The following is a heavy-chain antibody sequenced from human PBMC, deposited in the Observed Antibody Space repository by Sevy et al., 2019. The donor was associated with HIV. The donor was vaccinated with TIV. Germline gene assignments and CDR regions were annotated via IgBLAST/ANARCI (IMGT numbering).Heavy chain of an antibody. CDR3: SYGAFGPYYFDY. V-gene: IGHV3-73*01. CDR2: SRMKANAYAP. CDR1: GFTFSGST. Sequence: GESLKISCAASGFTFSGSTIYWVRQASGKGLEWIGRSRMKANAYAPSYAASVKGRFTISRDDSKNTAYLQMNSLKTEDTAVYYCSYGAFGPYYFDYWGQRTLVSVSS. J-gene: IGHJ4*02. D-gene: IGHD4-17*01.